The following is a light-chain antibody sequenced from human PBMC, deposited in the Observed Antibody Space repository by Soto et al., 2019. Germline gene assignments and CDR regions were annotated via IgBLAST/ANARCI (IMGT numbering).Light chain of an antibody. V-gene: IGLV2-14*01. CDR2: DDS. J-gene: IGLJ1*01. CDR1: SSDVGGYNC. Sequence: QSVLAQPASVSESAGQSITISFTGTSSDVGGYNCFSCYEQHPCNAPNLMIYDDSNRPSGIYKLSLGSRSGNAASLTISWPEAEDEDYYYCSSYTNNSSYVFGPGTKVTVL. CDR3: SSYTNNSSYV.